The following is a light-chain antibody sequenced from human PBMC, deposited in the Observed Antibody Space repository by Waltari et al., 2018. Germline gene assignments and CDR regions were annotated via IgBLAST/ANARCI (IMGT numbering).Light chain of an antibody. J-gene: IGKJ4*01. CDR2: GAS. V-gene: IGKV1-9*01. CDR3: QQLYTYPLT. CDR1: QGITTS. Sequence: DIQLTQSPSFLSASLGDRLSFTCRASQGITTSLAWYQQKPGRVPELLIYGASTLQIGVPSRFSGSGSGTDFTLTISSLQPEDFATYYCQQLYTYPLTFGGGSKVEIK.